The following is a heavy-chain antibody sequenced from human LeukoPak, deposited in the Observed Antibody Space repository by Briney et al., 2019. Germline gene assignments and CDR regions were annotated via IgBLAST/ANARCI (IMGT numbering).Heavy chain of an antibody. CDR3: AKGAYCSSTSCYTHFDY. CDR2: ISGSGGST. V-gene: IGHV3-23*01. CDR1: GFTFSSYA. Sequence: GGSLRLSCAASGFTFSSYAMSWVRQAPGKGLEWVSAISGSGGSTYCADSVKGRFTISRDNSKNTLYLQMNSLRAEDTAVYYCAKGAYCSSTSCYTHFDYWGQGTLVTVSS. D-gene: IGHD2-2*02. J-gene: IGHJ4*02.